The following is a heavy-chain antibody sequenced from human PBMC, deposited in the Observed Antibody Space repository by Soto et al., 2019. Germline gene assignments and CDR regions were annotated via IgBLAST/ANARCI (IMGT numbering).Heavy chain of an antibody. V-gene: IGHV2-26*01. D-gene: IGHD2-2*01. Sequence: GPTLVNPTETLTLTCTVSGFSLSNARMGLSWIRQPPGKALEWLAHIFSNDEKSYSTSLKSRLTISKDTSKSQVVLTMTNMDPVDTATYYCARVVVPAAYYYYYGMDVWGQGTTVTSP. CDR3: ARVVVPAAYYYYYGMDV. CDR1: GFSLSNARMG. CDR2: IFSNDEK. J-gene: IGHJ6*02.